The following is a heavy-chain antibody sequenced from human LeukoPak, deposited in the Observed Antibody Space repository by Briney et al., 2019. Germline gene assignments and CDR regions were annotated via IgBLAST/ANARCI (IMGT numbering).Heavy chain of an antibody. D-gene: IGHD3-9*01. CDR3: ARRGPRITIFAFDI. CDR1: GFTFSSYG. J-gene: IGHJ3*02. Sequence: GGSLRLSCAASGFTFSSYGMHWVRQAPGKGLVWVSRINGDGSTTSYADSVKGGFTISRDNAENTLYLQMNSLRAEDTAVYYCARRGPRITIFAFDIWGQGTMVTVSS. V-gene: IGHV3-74*01. CDR2: INGDGSTT.